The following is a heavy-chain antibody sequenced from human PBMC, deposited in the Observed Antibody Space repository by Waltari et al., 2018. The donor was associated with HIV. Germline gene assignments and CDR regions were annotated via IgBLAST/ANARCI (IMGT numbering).Heavy chain of an antibody. J-gene: IGHJ4*02. CDR2: ITQRGAAR. D-gene: IGHD6-19*01. Sequence: QVQLVESGGGLVSPGGSLRLSCEGSGFSFSDFYMSWLRKAPGRGVAWVYYITQRGAARFYAESVKGRFTVSRDNAKNSVYLQMNRLRVDDTAVYYCARDSGQWLARDWGPGTLVTVSS. V-gene: IGHV3-11*01. CDR1: GFSFSDFY. CDR3: ARDSGQWLARD.